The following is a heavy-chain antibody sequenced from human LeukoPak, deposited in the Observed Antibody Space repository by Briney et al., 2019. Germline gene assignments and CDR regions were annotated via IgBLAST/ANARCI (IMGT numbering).Heavy chain of an antibody. D-gene: IGHD2-2*01. J-gene: IGHJ4*02. CDR1: GFTFSSYA. CDR3: AKVRGDCSSTSCSLASLCFDY. Sequence: GGSLRLSCAASGFTFSSYAMSWVRQAPGKGLEWVSAISGSGGSTYYADSVKGRFTISRDNSKNTLYLQMNSLRAEDTAVYYCAKVRGDCSSTSCSLASLCFDYWGQGTLVTVSS. CDR2: ISGSGGST. V-gene: IGHV3-23*01.